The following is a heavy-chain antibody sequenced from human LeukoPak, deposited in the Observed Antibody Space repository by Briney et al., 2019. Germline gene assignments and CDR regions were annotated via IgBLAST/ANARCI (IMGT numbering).Heavy chain of an antibody. CDR2: VSGRGSST. V-gene: IGHV3-23*01. Sequence: GGSLRLSCADSGFTFSSYAMRWVRQAVGKGVEWVSVVSGRGSSTYYAASVKGRFTISRDNSRNTLYLQMNSLRAEDTAVYYCAKDLVAFDIWGQGTMVTVSS. J-gene: IGHJ3*02. CDR3: AKDLVAFDI. CDR1: GFTFSSYA.